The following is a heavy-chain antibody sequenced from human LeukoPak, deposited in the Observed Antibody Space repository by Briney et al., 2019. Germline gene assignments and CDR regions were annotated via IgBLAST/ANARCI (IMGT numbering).Heavy chain of an antibody. J-gene: IGHJ4*02. V-gene: IGHV3-11*01. CDR1: GFTFSDYH. CDR2: VSSSGGTI. CDR3: ARGPVSSSGFFDY. D-gene: IGHD3-22*01. Sequence: PGGSLRLSCAASGFTFSDYHMSWIRQVSGKGLEWVSYVSSSGGTISYADSVKGRFSISRDNAKKSLYLQMNSLRAEDTAVYYCARGPVSSSGFFDYWGQGTLVTISS.